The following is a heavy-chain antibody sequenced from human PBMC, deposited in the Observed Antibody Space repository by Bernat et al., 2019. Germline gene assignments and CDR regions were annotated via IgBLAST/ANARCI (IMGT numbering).Heavy chain of an antibody. V-gene: IGHV3-23*04. D-gene: IGHD4-17*01. CDR3: AKLPTVKMRQKVNWYFDL. J-gene: IGHJ2*01. Sequence: EVQLVESGGGLVQPGGSLRLSCAASGFTFSSYAMSWVRQAPGKGLEWVSAISGSGGSTYHADSVKGRFTISRDNSKDTLYLQMNSLRAEDTAVYYCAKLPTVKMRQKVNWYFDLWGRGTLVTVSS. CDR2: ISGSGGST. CDR1: GFTFSSYA.